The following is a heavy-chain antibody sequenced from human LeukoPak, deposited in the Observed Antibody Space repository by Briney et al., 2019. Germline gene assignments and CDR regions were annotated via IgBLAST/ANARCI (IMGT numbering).Heavy chain of an antibody. D-gene: IGHD3-22*01. CDR3: ARSPTYYYDSGGYSLWYFAL. CDR1: GGYIGSYY. J-gene: IGHJ2*01. CDR2: IYYSGIT. Sequence: SETLSLTCTVSGGYIGSYYWKWTRQPPGKGLEWIGYIYYSGITNYNPSLKSRVPISVDTSKNQFSLKLSSVTAADTAVYYCARSPTYYYDSGGYSLWYFALCGRGTLVTVSS. V-gene: IGHV4-59*01.